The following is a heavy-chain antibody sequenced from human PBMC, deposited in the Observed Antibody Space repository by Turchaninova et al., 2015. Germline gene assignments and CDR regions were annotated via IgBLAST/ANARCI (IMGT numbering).Heavy chain of an antibody. V-gene: IGHV5-51*07. D-gene: IGHD5-18*01. CDR2: IYPGDSDT. Sequence: EVQLVQSGPAVKTPGESLTTSCKGSGYSFTSYWNGWVHQMHGKGLEWMGIIYPGDSDTRYSPSVQGQVTISADKSISTAYLQWSSLKASDTAMYYCATSYSDTAMASLGYWGQGTLVTVSS. J-gene: IGHJ4*02. CDR1: GYSFTSYW. CDR3: ATSYSDTAMASLGY.